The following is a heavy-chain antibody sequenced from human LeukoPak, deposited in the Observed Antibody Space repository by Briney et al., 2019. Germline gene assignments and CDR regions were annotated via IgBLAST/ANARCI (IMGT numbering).Heavy chain of an antibody. D-gene: IGHD6-19*01. Sequence: GGSLRLSCAASGFTFSSYWMSWVRQAPGKGLEWVANIKQDGSEKYYVDSVKGRFTISRDNAKNSLYLQMNSLRAEDTAVYYCAREVSLIAVVPPPYYYYGMDVWGQGTTVTVPS. V-gene: IGHV3-7*01. CDR1: GFTFSSYW. CDR3: AREVSLIAVVPPPYYYYGMDV. CDR2: IKQDGSEK. J-gene: IGHJ6*02.